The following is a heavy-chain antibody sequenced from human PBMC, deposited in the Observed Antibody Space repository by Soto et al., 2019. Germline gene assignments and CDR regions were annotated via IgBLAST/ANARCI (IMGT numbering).Heavy chain of an antibody. J-gene: IGHJ4*02. CDR3: ASIYGSGYRAFDY. CDR2: VNPIVSMS. D-gene: IGHD3-10*01. Sequence: QVQLVQSGAEVKRPGSSVKVSCKASGDTFNFYSINWVRQAPGLGLEWMGRVNPIVSMSNYAQKFQGRVPMTADKSTTTAYMELRSLRSEDTAIYYCASIYGSGYRAFDYWGQGALVTVSS. CDR1: GDTFNFYS. V-gene: IGHV1-69*02.